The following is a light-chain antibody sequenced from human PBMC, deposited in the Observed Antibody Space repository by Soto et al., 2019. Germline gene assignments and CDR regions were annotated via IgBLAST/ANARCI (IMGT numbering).Light chain of an antibody. CDR2: DVS. CDR3: CSYAGSYTWA. CDR1: SSDVGGYNY. Sequence: QSALTQPRSVSGSPGQSVTISCTGTSSDVGGYNYVSWYQQHPGKAPKLMIYDVSKRPSGVPDLFSGSKSGNTASLTISGLQAEEEADYYCCSYAGSYTWAFGSGTKLTVL. J-gene: IGLJ1*01. V-gene: IGLV2-11*01.